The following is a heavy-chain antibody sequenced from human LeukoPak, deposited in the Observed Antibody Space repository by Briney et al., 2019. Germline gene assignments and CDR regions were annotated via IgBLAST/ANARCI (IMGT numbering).Heavy chain of an antibody. CDR3: ARDRDSGDYDY. J-gene: IGHJ4*02. V-gene: IGHV4-38-2*02. D-gene: IGHD3-3*01. CDR1: GYSVSSGYY. CDR2: IYHSGST. Sequence: PSETLSLTCTVSGYSVSSGYYWGWIRQPPGKGLEWIGSIYHSGSTYYNPSLKSRVTISVDTSKNQFSLKLSSVTAADTAVYYCARDRDSGDYDYWGQGTLVTVSS.